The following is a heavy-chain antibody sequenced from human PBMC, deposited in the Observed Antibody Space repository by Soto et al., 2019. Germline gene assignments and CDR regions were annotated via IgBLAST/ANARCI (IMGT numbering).Heavy chain of an antibody. D-gene: IGHD2-15*01. V-gene: IGHV4-59*01. CDR2: IYYSGNT. CDR3: ARTGYCSGGGCSNYYYYYMDV. CDR1: GGSISSYY. J-gene: IGHJ6*03. Sequence: PSETLSLTCTVSGGSISSYYWSWIRQPPGKGLECIGFIYYSGNTNYNPSLKSRVTISVDTSKNQFFLKLSSVTAADTAVYYCARTGYCSGGGCSNYYYYYMDVWGKGTTVTVSS.